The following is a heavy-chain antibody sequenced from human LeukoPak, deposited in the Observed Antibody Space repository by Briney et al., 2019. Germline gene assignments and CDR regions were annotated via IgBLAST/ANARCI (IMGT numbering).Heavy chain of an antibody. D-gene: IGHD2-2*01. Sequence: SETLSLTCTVSGGSISSSSYYWGWIRQPPGKGLEWIGNIYYSGSTFYNASLKSRVTISVDTSKNQFSLKLSSVTAADTAVYYCARHRGYCSSTSCYSIWFDPWGQGTLVTVSS. CDR3: ARHRGYCSSTSCYSIWFDP. V-gene: IGHV4-39*01. CDR1: GGSISSSSYY. CDR2: IYYSGST. J-gene: IGHJ5*02.